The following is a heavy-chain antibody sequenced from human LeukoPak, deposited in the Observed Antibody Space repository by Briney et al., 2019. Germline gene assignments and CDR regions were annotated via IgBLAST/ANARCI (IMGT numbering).Heavy chain of an antibody. CDR2: IFSSGST. CDR1: GGSMNGYY. Sequence: SDTLSLTCSVSGGSMNGYYWNWIRQSAGKGLQWIGRIFSSGSTNYNPSLKSRVTMSLDKSKNQFSLKLYSVTAADTAVYYCVRYANYGDYPNWLDPWGQGTLVTVS. D-gene: IGHD4-17*01. CDR3: VRYANYGDYPNWLDP. V-gene: IGHV4-4*07. J-gene: IGHJ5*02.